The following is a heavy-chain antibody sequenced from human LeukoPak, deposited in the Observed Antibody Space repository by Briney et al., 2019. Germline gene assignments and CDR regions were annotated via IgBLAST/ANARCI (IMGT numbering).Heavy chain of an antibody. CDR1: GYTFTSYG. Sequence: ASVKVSCKASGYTFTSYGINWVRQAPGQGLKWLGWLSGYTGHTNYVQKIQGRVTMTTDTSTNTAYMELRSLRSDDTAVYYCARGPGIAVAGVFDYWGQGSLVTVSS. D-gene: IGHD6-19*01. J-gene: IGHJ4*02. CDR3: ARGPGIAVAGVFDY. V-gene: IGHV1-18*04. CDR2: LSGYTGHT.